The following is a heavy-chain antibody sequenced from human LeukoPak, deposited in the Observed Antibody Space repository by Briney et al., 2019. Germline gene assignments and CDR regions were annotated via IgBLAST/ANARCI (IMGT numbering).Heavy chain of an antibody. V-gene: IGHV1-2*04. D-gene: IGHD6-19*01. CDR1: GYTFTGYY. CDR2: INPNSGGT. J-gene: IGHJ4*02. CDR3: ARAAQQWLVPFYFDY. Sequence: GASVTVSCKASGYTFTGYYMHWVRQAPGQGLEWMGWINPNSGGTNYAQKFQGWVTMTRDTSISTAYMELSRLRSDDTAVYYCARAAQQWLVPFYFDYWGQGTLVTVSS.